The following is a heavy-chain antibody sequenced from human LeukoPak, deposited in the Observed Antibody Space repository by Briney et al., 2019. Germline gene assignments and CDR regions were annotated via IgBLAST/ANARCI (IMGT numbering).Heavy chain of an antibody. V-gene: IGHV1-18*01. J-gene: IGHJ4*02. D-gene: IGHD6-19*01. Sequence: ASVKVSCKASGYTFTSYGISWVRQAPGQGLEWMGWISAYNGNTNYAQKLQGRVTMTTDTSTSTAYMELRSLRSDDTAVYYCARALRSSGWNDVYYFDYWGQGTLVTVSS. CDR1: GYTFTSYG. CDR2: ISAYNGNT. CDR3: ARALRSSGWNDVYYFDY.